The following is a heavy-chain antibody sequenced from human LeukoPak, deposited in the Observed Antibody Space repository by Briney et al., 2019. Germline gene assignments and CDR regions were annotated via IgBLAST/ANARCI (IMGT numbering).Heavy chain of an antibody. Sequence: SETLSLTCTVSGGSISSYYWSWIRQPPGKGLEWIGYIYYSGSTNYNPSLKSRVSMSVDTSKNQFSLKLSSVTAADTAVYYCARLLGEEQVDTAMVTLGDSIDISNYFDYWGQGTLVTVSS. CDR3: ARLLGEEQVDTAMVTLGDSIDISNYFDY. J-gene: IGHJ4*02. CDR1: GGSISSYY. CDR2: IYYSGST. D-gene: IGHD5-18*01. V-gene: IGHV4-59*01.